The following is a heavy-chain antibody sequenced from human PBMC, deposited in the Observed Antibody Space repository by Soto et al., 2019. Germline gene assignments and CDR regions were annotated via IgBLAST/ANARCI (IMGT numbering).Heavy chain of an antibody. CDR1: GFTFRSYW. D-gene: IGHD3-3*01. V-gene: IGHV3-7*03. CDR3: ARGSTYDFWSGYIYYGMDV. CDR2: INQDGSEK. Sequence: PRGSLRLSCAASGFTFRSYWVNWVRQAPGKGLQWVANINQDGSEKYYVDSVKGRFTISRDNAKNSLYLQMNSLRAEDTAVYYCARGSTYDFWSGYIYYGMDVWGQGTTVTVSS. J-gene: IGHJ6*02.